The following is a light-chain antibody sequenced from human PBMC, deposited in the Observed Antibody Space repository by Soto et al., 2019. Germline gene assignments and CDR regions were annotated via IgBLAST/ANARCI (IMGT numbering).Light chain of an antibody. CDR3: QQYGSSPPIT. J-gene: IGKJ5*01. Sequence: EIVLTQSPGTLSLSPGERATLSCRASQSVSSSYLAWYQQKPGQAPRLLIYGASSRATGIPDRFSGSGSGTHFTLTIIRLEPEDFAVYYCQQYGSSPPITFGQGTRLEIK. CDR2: GAS. V-gene: IGKV3-20*01. CDR1: QSVSSSY.